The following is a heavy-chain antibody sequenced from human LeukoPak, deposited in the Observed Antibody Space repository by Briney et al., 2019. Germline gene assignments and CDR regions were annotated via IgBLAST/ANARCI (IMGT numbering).Heavy chain of an antibody. J-gene: IGHJ4*02. CDR3: ARQHYGDTSDY. Sequence: GGSLRLSCAASGFTFSSYAMHWVRQAPGKGLEWVAVISYDGSNKYYADSVKGRFTISRDNSKNTLYLQMNSLRSEDMAVYYCARQHYGDTSDYWGQGTLVTVSS. CDR1: GFTFSSYA. CDR2: ISYDGSNK. V-gene: IGHV3-30*04. D-gene: IGHD4-17*01.